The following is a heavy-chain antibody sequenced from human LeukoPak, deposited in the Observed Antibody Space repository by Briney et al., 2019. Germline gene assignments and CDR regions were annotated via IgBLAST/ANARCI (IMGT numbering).Heavy chain of an antibody. CDR3: ATGYCSDGSCSSHFFDY. CDR2: INTNTGTP. J-gene: IGHJ4*02. CDR1: GYIFTSYA. D-gene: IGHD2-15*01. V-gene: IGHV7-4-1*01. Sequence: ASVKVSCKASGYIFTSYAMNWVRQAPGQGLQWMGWINTNTGTPTYAQGFTGRFVFSLDTSVSTAYLQIGRLEADDTAVYYCATGYCSDGSCSSHFFDYWGQGTLVTVSS.